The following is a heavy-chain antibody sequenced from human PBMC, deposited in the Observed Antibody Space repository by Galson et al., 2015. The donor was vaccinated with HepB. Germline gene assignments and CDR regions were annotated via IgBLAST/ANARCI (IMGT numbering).Heavy chain of an antibody. D-gene: IGHD3-10*01. CDR2: ISSSGSTI. J-gene: IGHJ4*02. CDR3: ARDRGITMVRGVGFDY. V-gene: IGHV3-48*03. CDR1: GFTFSSYE. Sequence: SLRLSCAASGFTFSSYELNWVRQAPGKGLEWVSYISSSGSTIYYADSVKGRFTISRDNAKNSLYLQMNSLRAEDTAVYYCARDRGITMVRGVGFDYWGQGTLVTVSS.